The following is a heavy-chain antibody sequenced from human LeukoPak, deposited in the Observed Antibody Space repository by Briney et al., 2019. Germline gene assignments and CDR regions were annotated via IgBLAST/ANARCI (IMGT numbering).Heavy chain of an antibody. CDR3: ARDLNPFQH. Sequence: GGSLRLSCAASGFTFSDYYMSWVRQAPEKGLEWVSYISSSSIHTNYADSVKGRFTISRDNAKNSLYLQMNSLRAEDTAVYYCARDLNPFQHWGQGTMVTVSS. V-gene: IGHV3-11*06. J-gene: IGHJ1*01. CDR2: ISSSSIHT. CDR1: GFTFSDYY.